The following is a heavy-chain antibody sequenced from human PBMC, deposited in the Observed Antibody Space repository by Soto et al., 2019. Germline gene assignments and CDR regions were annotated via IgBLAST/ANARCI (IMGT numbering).Heavy chain of an antibody. J-gene: IGHJ4*02. CDR2: ISYAGSNK. V-gene: IGHV3-30-3*01. CDR3: ARDYCSGSSCYYLDY. CDR1: GFTFSSYA. D-gene: IGHD2-15*01. Sequence: QVQLVESGGGVVQPGRSLRLSCAASGFTFSSYAMHWVRQAPGKGLEWVAVISYAGSNKDYADSVKGRFTISRDNSKNTLYLHMNSLRTEDTAVYYCARDYCSGSSCYYLDYWGQGTLVTVSS.